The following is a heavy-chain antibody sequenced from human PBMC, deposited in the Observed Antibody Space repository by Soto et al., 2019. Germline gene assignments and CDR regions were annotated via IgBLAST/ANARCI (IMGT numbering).Heavy chain of an antibody. CDR2: ISNSGGYA. D-gene: IGHD3-22*01. J-gene: IGHJ4*02. CDR3: AKDHASGIGHYSFAQFDY. V-gene: IGHV3-23*01. Sequence: GGSLRLSCAASGFTFSSYGMHWVRQAPGKGLEWVSAISNSGGYANYADSVKGRFTISRDNSKNTLYLQMNSLRAEDTAVFYCAKDHASGIGHYSFAQFDYRGLGTLVTVSS. CDR1: GFTFSSYG.